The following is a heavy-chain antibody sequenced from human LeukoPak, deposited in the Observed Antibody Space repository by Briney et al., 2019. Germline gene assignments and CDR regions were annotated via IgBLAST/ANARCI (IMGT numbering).Heavy chain of an antibody. CDR2: LSYTGKT. CDR3: SEGYFEPFDH. D-gene: IGHD2/OR15-2a*01. V-gene: IGHV4-59*02. Sequence: SETLSLTCNVSGVSVSTSHWNWIRQRPGKGLEWIGCLSYTGKTDYNPSLKSRVSISLGSSNNHFSLKLTSVTAADTAVYYCSEGYFEPFDHWGQGILVTVPS. J-gene: IGHJ4*02. CDR1: GVSVSTSH.